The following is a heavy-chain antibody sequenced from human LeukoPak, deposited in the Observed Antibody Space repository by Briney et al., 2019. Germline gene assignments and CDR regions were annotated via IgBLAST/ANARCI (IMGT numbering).Heavy chain of an antibody. V-gene: IGHV3-64D*06. J-gene: IGHJ4*02. Sequence: GGSLRLSCSASGFTFSSYAMHWVRQAPGKGLEYVSAISSSGGSTYYADSVKGRFTISRDNSKNTLYLQMSSLRAEDTAVYYCVKARPWFGELQFFDYWGQGTLVTVSS. CDR3: VKARPWFGELQFFDY. D-gene: IGHD3-10*01. CDR2: ISSSGGST. CDR1: GFTFSSYA.